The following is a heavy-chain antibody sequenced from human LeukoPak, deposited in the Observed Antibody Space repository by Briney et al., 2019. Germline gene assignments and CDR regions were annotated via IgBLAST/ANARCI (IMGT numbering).Heavy chain of an antibody. V-gene: IGHV3-23*01. D-gene: IGHD5-24*01. CDR1: GFTFSGYA. Sequence: GGSLRLSCAVSGFTFSGYAMSWVRQAPGKGLEWVSTISGSGDYTYYADSVKGRFSISRDNSKNTLHLQMNSLRAEDTAVYYCAREMTIITYSFDSWGQGTLVTVSS. CDR2: ISGSGDYT. J-gene: IGHJ4*02. CDR3: AREMTIITYSFDS.